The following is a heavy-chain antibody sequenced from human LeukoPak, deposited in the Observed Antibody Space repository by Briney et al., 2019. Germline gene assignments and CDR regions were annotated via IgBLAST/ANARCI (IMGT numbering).Heavy chain of an antibody. J-gene: IGHJ4*02. D-gene: IGHD3-3*01. CDR2: IIPIFGTA. Sequence: GASVKVSCKASGYGLSDYSIHWVRQAPGQGLEWMGGIIPIFGTANYAQKFQGRVTITADESTSTAYMELSSLRSEDTAVYYCADGGSGYYNYWGQGTLVTVSS. CDR3: ADGGSGYYNY. V-gene: IGHV1-69*13. CDR1: GYGLSDYS.